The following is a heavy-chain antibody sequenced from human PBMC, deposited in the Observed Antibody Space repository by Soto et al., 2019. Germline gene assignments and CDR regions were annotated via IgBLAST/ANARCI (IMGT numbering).Heavy chain of an antibody. CDR3: VCGGNFCVY. Sequence: EVQLVESGGGLVQPGGSLRLPCAASGFTFSTYWMTWVRQPPGKGLEWVASINQDGSERYYVDSVRGRFTISRDNAKNSLYLQMNSLRDEDTAVYYCVCGGNFCVYWGQGTLGTVSP. D-gene: IGHD3-16*01. CDR1: GFTFSTYW. CDR2: INQDGSER. V-gene: IGHV3-7*01. J-gene: IGHJ4*02.